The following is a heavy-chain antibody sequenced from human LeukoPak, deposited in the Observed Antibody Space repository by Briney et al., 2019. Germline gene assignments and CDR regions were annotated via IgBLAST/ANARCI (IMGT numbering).Heavy chain of an antibody. Sequence: GGSLRLSCAASGFTFSSYAMSWVRQAPGKGLEWVSAISGSGGSTYYADSVKGRFTISRDNSKNTLYLQMNSLRAEDTAVYYCAKISCSSTSCKPPNFDYWGQGTLVTVSS. CDR2: ISGSGGST. CDR1: GFTFSSYA. V-gene: IGHV3-23*01. CDR3: AKISCSSTSCKPPNFDY. D-gene: IGHD2-2*01. J-gene: IGHJ4*02.